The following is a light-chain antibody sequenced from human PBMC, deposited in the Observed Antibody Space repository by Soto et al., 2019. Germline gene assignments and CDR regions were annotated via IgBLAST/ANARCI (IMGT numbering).Light chain of an antibody. CDR2: WAS. Sequence: DIVMTQSPDSLAVSLGERATINCKSSQSVLHNSKNYLAWYQQKLGQPPKLLIYWASTRESGVPERFSGSGSGTEFTLTISSLQAGDVAVYYCQEYSSIPYTFGQGTKLEIK. V-gene: IGKV4-1*01. CDR1: QSVLHNSKNY. CDR3: QEYSSIPYT. J-gene: IGKJ2*01.